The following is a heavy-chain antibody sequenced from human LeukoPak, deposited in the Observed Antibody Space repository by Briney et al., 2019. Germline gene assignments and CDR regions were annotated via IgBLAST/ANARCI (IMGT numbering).Heavy chain of an antibody. CDR2: IIPMFGTA. D-gene: IGHD6-13*01. CDR3: VRGAAHSSWLYHFDY. J-gene: IGHJ4*02. V-gene: IGHV1-69*13. Sequence: SVKVSCKASGGTFSSYAISWVRQAPGQGLEWMGGIIPMFGTANYAQKFQGRVTITADESTSTAYMELSSLRSEDTAVYYCVRGAAHSSWLYHFDYWGQGTLVTVSS. CDR1: GGTFSSYA.